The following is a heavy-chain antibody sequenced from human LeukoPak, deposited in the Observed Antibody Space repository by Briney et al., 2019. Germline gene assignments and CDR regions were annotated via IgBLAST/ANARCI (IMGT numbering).Heavy chain of an antibody. V-gene: IGHV4-39*01. CDR2: IYYSGST. D-gene: IGHD3-10*01. Sequence: SETLSFTCTVSGGSISSSSYYWGWIRQPPGKGLEWIGSIYYSGSTYYNPSLKSRVTISVDTSKNQFSLKLSSVTAADTAVYYCARQPMVRGYQIDYWGQGTLVTVSS. CDR3: ARQPMVRGYQIDY. J-gene: IGHJ4*02. CDR1: GGSISSSSYY.